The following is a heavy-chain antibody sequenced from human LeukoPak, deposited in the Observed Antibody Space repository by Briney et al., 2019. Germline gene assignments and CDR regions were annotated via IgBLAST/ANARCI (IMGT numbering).Heavy chain of an antibody. J-gene: IGHJ5*02. CDR1: GFSISSYY. CDR2: IYYSGST. V-gene: IGHV4-59*01. CDR3: ARERPYCSGGSCYEDNWFDP. Sequence: SETLSLTCTVSGFSISSYYWSWIRQPPGKGLEWIGYIYYSGSTNYNPSLKSRVTISVDTSKNQFSLKLSSVTAADTAVYYCARERPYCSGGSCYEDNWFDPWGQGTLVTVSS. D-gene: IGHD2-15*01.